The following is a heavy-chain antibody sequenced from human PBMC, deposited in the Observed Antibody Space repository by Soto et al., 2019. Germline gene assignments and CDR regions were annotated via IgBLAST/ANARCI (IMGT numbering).Heavy chain of an antibody. Sequence: GSLRLSCAASGFGFSNYGMHWVRHRPFKWLEWVAVISKDGSKKNYADSVKGRFTISRDNSRNTLYLQMNSLRAEDTAVYYCAKDRVQIWLYVGIFDDWGQGTMVTVSS. J-gene: IGHJ4*02. CDR3: AKDRVQIWLYVGIFDD. CDR1: GFGFSNYG. D-gene: IGHD5-18*01. CDR2: ISKDGSKK. V-gene: IGHV3-30*18.